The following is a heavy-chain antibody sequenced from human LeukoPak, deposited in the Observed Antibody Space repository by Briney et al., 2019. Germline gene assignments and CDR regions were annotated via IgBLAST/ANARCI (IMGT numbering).Heavy chain of an antibody. J-gene: IGHJ3*02. CDR3: ARLGSSDI. CDR2: INPNRGGT. CDR1: ANTFTGYY. V-gene: IGHV1-2*02. Sequence: ASVKVSCKASANTFTGYYMHWVRQAPGQGLEWMGWINPNRGGTNYARKFHGRVTMTRDTSISTAYMQLSRLTSDDTAVYYCARLGSSDIWGQGTMVTVSS. D-gene: IGHD3-16*01.